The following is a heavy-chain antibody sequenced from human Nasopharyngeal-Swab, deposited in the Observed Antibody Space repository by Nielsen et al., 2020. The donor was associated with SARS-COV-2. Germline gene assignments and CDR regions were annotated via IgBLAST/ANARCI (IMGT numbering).Heavy chain of an antibody. J-gene: IGHJ4*02. Sequence: SETLSLTCTVSGGSISSSSYYWGWIRQPPGKGLEWIGSIYYSGSTYYNPSLKSRVTISVDTSKNQFSLKLSSVTAADTAVYYCARHEPRSTIFGVVISLFSGFDYWGQGTLVTVSS. CDR1: GGSISSSSYY. CDR3: ARHEPRSTIFGVVISLFSGFDY. V-gene: IGHV4-39*01. CDR2: IYYSGST. D-gene: IGHD3-3*01.